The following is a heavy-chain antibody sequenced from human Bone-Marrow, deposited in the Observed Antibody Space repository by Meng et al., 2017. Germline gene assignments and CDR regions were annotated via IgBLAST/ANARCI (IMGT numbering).Heavy chain of an antibody. V-gene: IGHV1-3*01. Sequence: ASVKVSCKASGYTFTSYAMHWVRQAPGQRLEWMGWINAGNGNTKYSQKFQGRVTITRDTSASTAYMELSSLRSEDTAVYYCARTLTLSGGDLGAFDIWGQGTMVTVSS. CDR2: INAGNGNT. J-gene: IGHJ3*02. CDR1: GYTFTSYA. D-gene: IGHD2-21*02. CDR3: ARTLTLSGGDLGAFDI.